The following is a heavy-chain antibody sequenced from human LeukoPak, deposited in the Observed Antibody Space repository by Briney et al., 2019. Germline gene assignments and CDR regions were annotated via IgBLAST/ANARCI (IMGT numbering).Heavy chain of an antibody. J-gene: IGHJ4*02. V-gene: IGHV3-53*01. D-gene: IGHD6-19*01. CDR2: LYNTGDT. Sequence: PGGSLRLSCAASGLTVSNNYMSWVRQAPGKGLELVSVLYNTGDTYYADSVKGRFTISRDNSKNTLELQRNSLRADDTAVYYCASPKYTSGPFDYWGQGTLVIVSS. CDR1: GLTVSNNY. CDR3: ASPKYTSGPFDY.